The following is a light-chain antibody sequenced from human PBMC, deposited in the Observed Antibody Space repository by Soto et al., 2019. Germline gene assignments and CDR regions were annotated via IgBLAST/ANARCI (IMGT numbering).Light chain of an antibody. CDR3: QQSYSILRT. CDR2: AAS. J-gene: IGKJ1*01. CDR1: QTISNF. V-gene: IGKV1-39*01. Sequence: DLQMTQSPSSLSASVGDRVTITCRASQTISNFLNWYQQKPGKAPKLLIYAASSVHSGVPSRFSGSGSGTDFTLTISSLHPEDFATYYCQQSYSILRTFGQGTKVEIK.